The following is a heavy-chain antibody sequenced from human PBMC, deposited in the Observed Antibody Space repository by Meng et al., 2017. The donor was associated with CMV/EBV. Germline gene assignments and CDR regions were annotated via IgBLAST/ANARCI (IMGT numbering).Heavy chain of an antibody. CDR3: ARDTTGTVYYYYGMDV. CDR2: ISAYNGNT. J-gene: IGHJ6*02. V-gene: IGHV1-18*01. D-gene: IGHD1-1*01. Sequence: ASVKVSCKASGYTFTSYGISRVRQAPGQGLEWMGWISAYNGNTNYAQKLQGRVTMTTDTSTSTAYMELRSLRSDDTAVYYCARDTTGTVYYYYGMDVWGQGTTVTVSS. CDR1: GYTFTSYG.